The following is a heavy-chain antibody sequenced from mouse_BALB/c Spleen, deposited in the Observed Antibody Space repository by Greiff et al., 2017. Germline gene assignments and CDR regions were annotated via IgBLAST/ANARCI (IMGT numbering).Heavy chain of an antibody. CDR1: GFNIKDTY. D-gene: IGHD2-2*01. CDR2: IDPANGNT. Sequence: VHVKQSGAELVKPGASVKLSCTASGFNIKDTYMHWVKQRPEQGLEWIGRIDPANGNTKYDPKFQGKATITADTSSNTAYLQLSSLTSEDTAVYYCASRGYDGPLYFDYWGQGTTLTVSS. J-gene: IGHJ2*01. V-gene: IGHV14-3*02. CDR3: ASRGYDGPLYFDY.